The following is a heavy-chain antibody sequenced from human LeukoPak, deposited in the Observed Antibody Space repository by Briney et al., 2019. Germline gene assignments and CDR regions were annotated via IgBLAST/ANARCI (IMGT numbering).Heavy chain of an antibody. CDR3: ATRRFGELTY. D-gene: IGHD3-10*01. J-gene: IGHJ4*02. V-gene: IGHV3-21*01. CDR1: GFTFSSYS. CDR2: ISTSSSYI. Sequence: GGSLRLSCAASGFTFSSYSMNWVRQAPGKGLEWVSFISTSSSYIHNADSVKGRFTISRDNAENSLYLQMNSLRVEDTAVYYCATRRFGELTYWGQGTLVTVSS.